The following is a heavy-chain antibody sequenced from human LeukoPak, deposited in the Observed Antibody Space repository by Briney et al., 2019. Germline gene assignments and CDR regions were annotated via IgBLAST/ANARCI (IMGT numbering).Heavy chain of an antibody. D-gene: IGHD2-15*01. V-gene: IGHV1-2*02. J-gene: IGHJ4*02. CDR2: INPNSGGT. CDR1: GYTFTGYY. Sequence: VASVKVSCKASGYTFTGYYMHWVRQAPGQGLEWMGWINPNSGGTNYAQKFQGRVTMTRDTSISTAYMELSRLRSDDTAVYYCARSRLHVVVVAANSLDYWGQGTLVTVSS. CDR3: ARSRLHVVVVAANSLDY.